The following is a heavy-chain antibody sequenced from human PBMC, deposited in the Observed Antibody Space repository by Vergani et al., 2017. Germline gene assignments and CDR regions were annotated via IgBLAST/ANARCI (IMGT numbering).Heavy chain of an antibody. V-gene: IGHV1-2*04. Sequence: QVQLVQSGAEVKKPGASVKVSCKASGYTFTGYYMHWVRQAPGQGLEWMGWINPNSGGTNYAQKFQGWVTMTRDTSISTAYMELSRLRSDDTAVYYCAKDREMATIILFSHKDAFDIWGQGTMVTVSS. J-gene: IGHJ3*02. CDR1: GYTFTGYY. D-gene: IGHD5-24*01. CDR2: INPNSGGT. CDR3: AKDREMATIILFSHKDAFDI.